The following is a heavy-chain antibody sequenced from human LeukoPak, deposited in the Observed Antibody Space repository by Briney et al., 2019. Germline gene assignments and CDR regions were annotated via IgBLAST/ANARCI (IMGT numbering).Heavy chain of an antibody. J-gene: IGHJ5*02. V-gene: IGHV4-39*01. D-gene: IGHD1-26*01. CDR1: DDSIRTNNYF. CDR3: ARRPGHTWDMGNWFDP. Sequence: PSETLSLTCSVSDDSIRTNNYFWGWIRQPPGMGLEWIGSISYNGITYYNPSLKSRASVSVDTSKNQFSLNLNSVTAADTAIYYCARRPGHTWDMGNWFDPWGQGTLVTVSS. CDR2: ISYNGIT.